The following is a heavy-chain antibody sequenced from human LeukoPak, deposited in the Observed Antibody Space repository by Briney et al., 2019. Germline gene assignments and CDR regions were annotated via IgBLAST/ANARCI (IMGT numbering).Heavy chain of an antibody. CDR3: ARDEDY. CDR2: ISYDGSNK. V-gene: IGHV3-30*03. J-gene: IGHJ4*02. Sequence: PGGSLRPSCAASGFTFSSYGMHWVRQAPGKGLEWVAVISYDGSNKYYADSVKGRFTISRDNSKNTLYLQMNSLRAEDTAVYYCARDEDYWGQGTLVTVSS. CDR1: GFTFSSYG.